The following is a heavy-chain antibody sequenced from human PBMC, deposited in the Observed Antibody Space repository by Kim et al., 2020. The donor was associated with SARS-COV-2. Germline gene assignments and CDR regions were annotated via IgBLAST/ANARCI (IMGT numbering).Heavy chain of an antibody. Sequence: SETLSLTCTVSGGSISSSSYYWGWIRQPPGKGLEWIGSIYYSGSTYYNPSLKSRVTISVDTSKNQFSLKLSSVTAADTAVYYCARQGSRGRWFDPWGQGT. J-gene: IGHJ5*02. CDR3: ARQGSRGRWFDP. CDR1: GGSISSSSYY. D-gene: IGHD3-16*01. CDR2: IYYSGST. V-gene: IGHV4-39*01.